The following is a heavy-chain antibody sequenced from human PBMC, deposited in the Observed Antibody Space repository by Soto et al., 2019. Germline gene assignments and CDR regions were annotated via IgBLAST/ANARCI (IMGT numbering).Heavy chain of an antibody. Sequence: GGSLRLSCAASGFTFSNAWMSWVRQAPGKGLEWVGRIKSKTDGGTTDYAAPVKGRFTISRDDSKNTLYLQMNSLKTEDTAVYYCTTIYYDFWSGYQRSYYYYYMDVWGKGTTVTVSS. CDR3: TTIYYDFWSGYQRSYYYYYMDV. J-gene: IGHJ6*03. CDR2: IKSKTDGGTT. V-gene: IGHV3-15*01. CDR1: GFTFSNAW. D-gene: IGHD3-3*01.